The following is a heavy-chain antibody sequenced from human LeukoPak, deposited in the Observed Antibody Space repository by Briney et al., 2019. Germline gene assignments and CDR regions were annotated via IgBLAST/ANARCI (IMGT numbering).Heavy chain of an antibody. J-gene: IGHJ4*02. CDR2: IYSGGTT. V-gene: IGHV3-66*01. Sequence: GGSLRLSCAASGFTVSSNYMTWVRQAPGKGLEWVSVIYSGGTTYYADSVKGRFTISRDNSQNTLYLQMNSLRVEDTAVYYCAKTYYYDSGGPDWGQGTLVTVSS. CDR1: GFTVSSNY. CDR3: AKTYYYDSGGPD. D-gene: IGHD3-22*01.